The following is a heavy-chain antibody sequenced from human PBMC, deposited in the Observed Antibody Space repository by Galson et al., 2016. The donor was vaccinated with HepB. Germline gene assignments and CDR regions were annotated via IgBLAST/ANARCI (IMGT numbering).Heavy chain of an antibody. V-gene: IGHV3-23*01. CDR1: GFPLSTYW. Sequence: SLRLSCAASGFPLSTYWMSWVRQAPGKGLEWVSAISNSGSTTYYADSVKGRFAISRDNSKNTLYLQMNSLRAEDTALYYCARDAFPDDACDIWGQGTMVTVSS. J-gene: IGHJ3*02. CDR2: ISNSGSTT. CDR3: ARDAFPDDACDI. D-gene: IGHD3-16*01.